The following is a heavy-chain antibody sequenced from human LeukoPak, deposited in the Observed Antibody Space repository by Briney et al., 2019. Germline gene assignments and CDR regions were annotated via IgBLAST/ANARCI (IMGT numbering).Heavy chain of an antibody. Sequence: ASVKVSCKASGYTFTGYYMHWVRQAPGQGLEWMGWINPNSGGTNYAQKFQGRVTMTRDTSISTAYMELSRLRSDDTAVYYCASGGYGYSSSPTEVESLDYWGQGTLVTVSS. J-gene: IGHJ4*02. CDR2: INPNSGGT. CDR1: GYTFTGYY. D-gene: IGHD6-13*01. CDR3: ASGGYGYSSSPTEVESLDY. V-gene: IGHV1-2*02.